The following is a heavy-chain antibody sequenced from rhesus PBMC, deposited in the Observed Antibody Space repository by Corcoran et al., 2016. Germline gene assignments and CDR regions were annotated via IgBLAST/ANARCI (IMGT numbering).Heavy chain of an antibody. V-gene: IGHV4-122*02. CDR3: ARNIAAGPLGY. CDR2: ISYSGST. CDR1: GYSISSGYG. Sequence: QLQLQESGPGLVKPSETLSLTCAVSGYSISSGYGWSWIRQPPGKGLEWIGYISYSGSTRYTPSLKSRVTISTDTSKNQFSLKLSSVTAADTAVYYCARNIAAGPLGYWGQGVLVTVSS. J-gene: IGHJ4*01. D-gene: IGHD6-13*01.